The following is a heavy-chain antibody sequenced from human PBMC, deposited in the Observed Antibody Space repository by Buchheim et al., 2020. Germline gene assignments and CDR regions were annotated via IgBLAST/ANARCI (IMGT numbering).Heavy chain of an antibody. J-gene: IGHJ4*02. D-gene: IGHD3-22*01. CDR1: GGSISSYY. Sequence: QVQLQESGPGLVKPSETLSLTCTVSGGSISSYYWSWIRQPAGKGLEWIGRIYTSGSTNYNPSLKSRVTMSVDPSQNHFSLKLSSVRAADTAVYYCARDMYYYDSSGYYPFFEYWGQGTL. CDR2: IYTSGST. V-gene: IGHV4-4*07. CDR3: ARDMYYYDSSGYYPFFEY.